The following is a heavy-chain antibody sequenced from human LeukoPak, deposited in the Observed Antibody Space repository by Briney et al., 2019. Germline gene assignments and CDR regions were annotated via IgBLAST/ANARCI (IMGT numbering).Heavy chain of an antibody. CDR2: IYSRGST. J-gene: IGHJ5*01. D-gene: IGHD3-10*01. CDR3: ATDGMVRGPDAWFDS. CDR1: GASISSGRYY. V-gene: IGHV4-61*02. Sequence: SETLSLTCNVSGASISSGRYYWSWIRQPAGKGLEWIGRIYSRGSTNYSPSLKSRCTMSLDASKNQFSLKLSSVTAADTAVYYCATDGMVRGPDAWFDSWGQGTLVSASS.